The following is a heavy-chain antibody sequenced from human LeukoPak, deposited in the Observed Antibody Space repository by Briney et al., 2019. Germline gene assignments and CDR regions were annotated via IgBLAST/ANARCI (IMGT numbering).Heavy chain of an antibody. Sequence: ASVKVSCKATGYTFTGYYMHWVRQAPGQGLEWMGIINPSGGSTSYAQKFQGRVTMTRDTSTSTVYMELSSLRSEDTAVYYCARIIVVVPAAMALYGMDVWGQGTTVTVSS. V-gene: IGHV1-46*01. J-gene: IGHJ6*02. D-gene: IGHD2-2*01. CDR2: INPSGGST. CDR3: ARIIVVVPAAMALYGMDV. CDR1: GYTFTGYY.